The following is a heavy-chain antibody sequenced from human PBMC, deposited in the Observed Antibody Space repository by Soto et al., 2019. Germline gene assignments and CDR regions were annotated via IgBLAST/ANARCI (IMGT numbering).Heavy chain of an antibody. CDR2: IYYSGNT. J-gene: IGHJ4*02. Sequence: QLQQQESGPGLVKPSETLSLTCTVSGGSISMTNYFWGWIRQPPEKGLEWIGSIYYSGNTYYNPSLKSRVSISVDTSMNQFSLKLTSVTAADTAVYYCARPGSTYSSGWSIDYWGQGILVTVSS. D-gene: IGHD6-13*01. CDR1: GGSISMTNYF. V-gene: IGHV4-39*01. CDR3: ARPGSTYSSGWSIDY.